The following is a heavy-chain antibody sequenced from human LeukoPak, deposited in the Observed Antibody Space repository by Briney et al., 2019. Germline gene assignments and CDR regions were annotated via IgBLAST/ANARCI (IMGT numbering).Heavy chain of an antibody. V-gene: IGHV3-30*02. CDR2: IQYDGSNK. Sequence: GGSLRLSCAASGFTLSGYATHWVRKAPGKGLEWVAFIQYDGSNKYGDSMKGRFTISRDNSKNTLYLQMSSLRSEDTAVYYCAKAADDFDIWGQGTMVTVSS. CDR1: GFTLSGYA. CDR3: AKAADDFDI. J-gene: IGHJ3*02.